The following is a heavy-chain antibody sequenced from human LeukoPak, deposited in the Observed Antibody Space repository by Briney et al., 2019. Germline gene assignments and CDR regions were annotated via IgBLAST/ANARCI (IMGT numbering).Heavy chain of an antibody. Sequence: ASVKVSCKASGYTFTGYYMHWVRQAPGQGLEWVGWINPNSGGTNYAQKFQGRVTMTRDTSISTAYMELSRLRSDDTAVYYCASVFGIAVAGTDTWSDPWGQGTLVTVSS. CDR2: INPNSGGT. V-gene: IGHV1-2*02. CDR3: ASVFGIAVAGTDTWSDP. CDR1: GYTFTGYY. D-gene: IGHD6-19*01. J-gene: IGHJ5*02.